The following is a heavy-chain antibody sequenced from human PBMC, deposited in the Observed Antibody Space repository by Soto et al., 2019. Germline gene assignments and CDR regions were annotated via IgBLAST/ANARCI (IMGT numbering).Heavy chain of an antibody. J-gene: IGHJ5*02. CDR2: ISAYNGNT. V-gene: IGHV1-18*01. CDR1: GYTFTSYG. Sequence: ASVKVSCKASGYTFTSYGISWVRQAPGQGLEWMGWISAYNGNTNYAQKLQGRVTMTTDTSTSTAYMELRSLRSDDTAVYYCAGDPHDILTGYNWFDPWGQGTLVTVSS. CDR3: AGDPHDILTGYNWFDP. D-gene: IGHD3-9*01.